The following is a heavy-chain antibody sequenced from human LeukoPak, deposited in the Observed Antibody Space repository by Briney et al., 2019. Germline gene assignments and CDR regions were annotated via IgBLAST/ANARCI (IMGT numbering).Heavy chain of an antibody. CDR2: VDYSGST. J-gene: IGHJ4*02. V-gene: IGHV4-61*01. CDR1: GGSVSSGNYY. CDR3: ARVGARQILEY. Sequence: SETLSLTCSVSGGSVSSGNYYWSWIRQPPGKGLEWIGYVDYSGSTSYNPSLKRRVTISVDTSKNQFSLKVVYLTAADTAVYYCARVGARQILEYWGQGTLVTVSS. D-gene: IGHD4-17*01.